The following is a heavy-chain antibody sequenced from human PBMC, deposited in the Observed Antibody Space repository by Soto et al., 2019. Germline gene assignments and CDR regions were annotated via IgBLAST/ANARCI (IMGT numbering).Heavy chain of an antibody. V-gene: IGHV5-10-1*01. CDR2: IDPSDSYT. J-gene: IGHJ6*02. Sequence: GESLKISCKGSGYSFTSYWISWVRQMPGKGLEWMGRIDPSDSYTNYSPSFQGHVTISADKSISTACLQWSSLKASDTAMYYCACGSGSYYMNYYYGMDVWGQGTTVTVSS. CDR1: GYSFTSYW. D-gene: IGHD3-10*01. CDR3: ACGSGSYYMNYYYGMDV.